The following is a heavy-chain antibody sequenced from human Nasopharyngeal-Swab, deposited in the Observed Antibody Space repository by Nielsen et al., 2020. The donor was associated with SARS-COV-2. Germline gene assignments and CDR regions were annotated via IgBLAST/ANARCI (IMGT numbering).Heavy chain of an antibody. CDR3: ARDRTQTIQRGLNYYFYYYMDV. V-gene: IGHV4-59*01. CDR2: IYYSGST. J-gene: IGHJ6*03. D-gene: IGHD2-21*01. Sequence: GSLRLSCTVSGDSISSNYWSWIRQRQGKGLEWFGSIYYSGSTNYNPSLKSRVTISVDTSKNQFSLKLSSVTAADTAVYYCARDRTQTIQRGLNYYFYYYMDVWGKGTTVTVSS. CDR1: GDSISSNY.